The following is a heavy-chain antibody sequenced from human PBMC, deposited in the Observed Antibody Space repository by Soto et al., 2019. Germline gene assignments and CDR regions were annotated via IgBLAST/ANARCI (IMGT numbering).Heavy chain of an antibody. CDR2: ISAYNSNT. D-gene: IGHD5-18*01. V-gene: IGHV1-18*01. Sequence: VSVKVSCKASGYTFTSYGSSWVRQAPGQGLDRMGWISAYNSNTNYAQKLQGRDNMTTDTSTSTAYMELRSLRSDDSAVYYCASGYSYGHDAFDIWGQGTMVTVSS. CDR1: GYTFTSYG. CDR3: ASGYSYGHDAFDI. J-gene: IGHJ3*02.